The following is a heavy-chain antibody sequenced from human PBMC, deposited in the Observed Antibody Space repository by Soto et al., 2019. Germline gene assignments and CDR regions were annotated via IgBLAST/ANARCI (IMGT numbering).Heavy chain of an antibody. V-gene: IGHV3-33*01. D-gene: IGHD3-16*01. CDR3: ARASPQPEPYDFDY. CDR1: GFSFRNFG. CDR2: IWYDGSNR. Sequence: QVQLVESGGGVVQPGRSLRLSCATSGFSFRNFGMHWVRQAPGKGLEWVAVIWYDGSNRYYADSVKGRFTISRDNSKNTVYLQMNSLRVEDTAVYPCARASPQPEPYDFDYWGQGTLVTVSS. J-gene: IGHJ4*02.